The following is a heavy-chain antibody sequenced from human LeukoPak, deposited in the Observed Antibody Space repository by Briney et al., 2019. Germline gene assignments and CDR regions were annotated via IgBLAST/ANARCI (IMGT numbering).Heavy chain of an antibody. CDR2: INPSRGST. CDR3: ARGVQLERRYYNWFDP. V-gene: IGHV1-46*01. J-gene: IGHJ5*02. CDR1: VYTFTNYY. D-gene: IGHD1-1*01. Sequence: ASVTVSCTASVYTFTNYYSHWVRQAPGQGLEWMGMINPSRGSTSYAQKFQGGLTMTRDTSTSTVYMELSSLRSEDTAVYYCARGVQLERRYYNWFDPWGQGTLVTVSS.